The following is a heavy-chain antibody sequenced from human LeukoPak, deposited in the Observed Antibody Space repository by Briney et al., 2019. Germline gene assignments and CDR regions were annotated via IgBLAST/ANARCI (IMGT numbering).Heavy chain of an antibody. D-gene: IGHD1-26*01. CDR3: ARETSQYIVGAFLAFNRDSANNYYYYGMDV. CDR2: INPNSGGT. CDR1: GYTFTGYY. V-gene: IGHV1-2*02. Sequence: ASVKVSCKASGYTFTGYYLYWVRQAPGQGLEWMGWINPNSGGTNSAQKFQGRVTMTRDTSISTAYMELSRLRSDDTAVYYCARETSQYIVGAFLAFNRDSANNYYYYGMDVWGQGTTVTVSS. J-gene: IGHJ6*02.